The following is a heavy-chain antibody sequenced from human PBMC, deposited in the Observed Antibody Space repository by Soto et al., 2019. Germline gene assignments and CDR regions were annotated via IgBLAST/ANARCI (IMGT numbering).Heavy chain of an antibody. Sequence: GGSLRLSCAASGFTFSSYAMSWVRQAPGKGLEWVSAISGSGGSTYYADSVKGRFTISRDNSKKTLYLQMNSLRAEDTAVYYCAKDKVGGWIFGVVESDYYYGMDVWGQGTTVTVSS. J-gene: IGHJ6*02. CDR1: GFTFSSYA. CDR2: ISGSGGST. CDR3: AKDKVGGWIFGVVESDYYYGMDV. D-gene: IGHD3-3*01. V-gene: IGHV3-23*01.